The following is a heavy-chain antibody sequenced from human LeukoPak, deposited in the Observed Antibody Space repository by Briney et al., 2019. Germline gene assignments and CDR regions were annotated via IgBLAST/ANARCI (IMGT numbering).Heavy chain of an antibody. V-gene: IGHV1-8*01. CDR1: GYTFTSYG. Sequence: GASVKVSCKASGYTFTSYGINWVRQATGQGLEWMGWMNPNSGNTGYAQKFQGRVTMTRNTSISTAYMELSSLRSEDTAVYYCARVKGKAAAARFDPWGQGTLVTVSS. J-gene: IGHJ5*02. CDR2: MNPNSGNT. D-gene: IGHD6-13*01. CDR3: ARVKGKAAAARFDP.